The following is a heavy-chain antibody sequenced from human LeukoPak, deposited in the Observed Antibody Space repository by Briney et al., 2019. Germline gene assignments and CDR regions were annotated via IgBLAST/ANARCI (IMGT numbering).Heavy chain of an antibody. CDR1: GGSISSGSYY. Sequence: SETLSLTCTVSGGSISSGSYYWSWIRQPAGKGLEWIGRIYTSGSTNYNPSLKSRVTISVDTSKNQFSLKLSSVTAADTAVYYCAREDYSNHWFDPWGEGTLVTVSS. CDR3: AREDYSNHWFDP. J-gene: IGHJ5*02. CDR2: IYTSGST. D-gene: IGHD4-11*01. V-gene: IGHV4-61*02.